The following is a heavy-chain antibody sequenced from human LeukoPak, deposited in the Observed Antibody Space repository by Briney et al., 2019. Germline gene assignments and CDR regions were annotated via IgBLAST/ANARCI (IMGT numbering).Heavy chain of an antibody. CDR2: ISYSSSYI. CDR1: GGSISSSN. CDR3: ARGNGGNFDY. Sequence: ETLSLTCAVSGGSISSSNWWSWVRQAPGKGLEWVSSISYSSSYIYYADSVKGRFTISRDNAKNSLFLLMNSLRAEDTAVYYCARGNGGNFDYWGQGTLVTVSS. V-gene: IGHV3-21*01. D-gene: IGHD4-23*01. J-gene: IGHJ4*02.